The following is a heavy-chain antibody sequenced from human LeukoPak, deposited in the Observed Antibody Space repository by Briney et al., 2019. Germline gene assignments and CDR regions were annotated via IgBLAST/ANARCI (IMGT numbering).Heavy chain of an antibody. CDR2: IYYKGST. Sequence: PSETLSLTCTVSGGSISPHYWIWIRQVPGKGLEWIGYIYYKGSTNYNPSLKSRVTISVDTSKNQFSLRLSSVTTADTAVYYCAGASVWAATRAAAGNDYWGQGTLVTVSS. CDR3: AGASVWAATRAAAGNDY. V-gene: IGHV4-59*11. CDR1: GGSISPHY. D-gene: IGHD6-13*01. J-gene: IGHJ4*02.